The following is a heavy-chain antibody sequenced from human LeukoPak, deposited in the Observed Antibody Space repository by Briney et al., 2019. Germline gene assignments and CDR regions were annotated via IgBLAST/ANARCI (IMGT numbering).Heavy chain of an antibody. CDR1: GFTFSSYG. V-gene: IGHV3-30*18. D-gene: IGHD3-3*01. CDR2: ISYDGSNK. Sequence: GGSLRLSCAASGFTFSSYGMHWVRQAPGKGLEWVAVISYDGSNKYYADSVKGRSTISRDNSKNTLYLQMNSLRAEDTAVYYCAKDSNYDFWSGYYYFDYWGQGTLVTVSS. CDR3: AKDSNYDFWSGYYYFDY. J-gene: IGHJ4*02.